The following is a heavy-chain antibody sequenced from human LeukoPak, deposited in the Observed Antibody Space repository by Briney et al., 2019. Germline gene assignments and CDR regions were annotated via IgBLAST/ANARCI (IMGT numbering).Heavy chain of an antibody. CDR1: GGSISSYY. V-gene: IGHV4-59*01. CDR3: ARVVYYDSSGHKSRHSFDY. Sequence: SETLSLTCTVSGGSISSYYWSWIRQPPGKGLEWIGYIYYSGSTNYNPSLKSRVTISVDTSKNQFSLKLSSVTAADTAVYYCARVVYYDSSGHKSRHSFDYWGQGTLVTVSS. J-gene: IGHJ4*02. CDR2: IYYSGST. D-gene: IGHD3-22*01.